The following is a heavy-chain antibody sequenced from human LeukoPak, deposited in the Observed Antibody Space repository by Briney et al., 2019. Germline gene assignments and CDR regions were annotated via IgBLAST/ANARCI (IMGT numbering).Heavy chain of an antibody. D-gene: IGHD2-2*01. CDR3: AKSLESTNYYYHMDV. CDR1: GFTFSNYG. Sequence: GGSLRLSCAASGFTFSNYGLSWVRQAPGKGLEWVSAISISGDTTYYADSVKGRFTISRDNSNNTLYLQTNSLRAEDTAVYYCAKSLESTNYYYHMDVWGKGTTVTVSS. V-gene: IGHV3-23*01. CDR2: ISISGDTT. J-gene: IGHJ6*03.